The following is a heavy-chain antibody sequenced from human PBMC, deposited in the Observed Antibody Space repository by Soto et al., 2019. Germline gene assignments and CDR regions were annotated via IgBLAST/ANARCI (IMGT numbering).Heavy chain of an antibody. D-gene: IGHD3-3*01. CDR2: ISWDSGIR. J-gene: IGHJ4*02. V-gene: IGHV3-9*01. Sequence: GGSLRLSCAASGFTFNDHAMHWVRQAPGKGLEWVSSISWDSGIREYADSVKGRFTISRDNAKNSLYLEMNSLRAEDTALYYCAKDYNNYLSAYFPHWGQGAPVTVSS. CDR3: AKDYNNYLSAYFPH. CDR1: GFTFNDHA.